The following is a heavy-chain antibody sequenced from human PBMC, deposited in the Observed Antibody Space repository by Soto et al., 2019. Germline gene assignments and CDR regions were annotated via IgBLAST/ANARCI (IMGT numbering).Heavy chain of an antibody. D-gene: IGHD3-22*01. Sequence: EVQLVESGGGLIQPGGSLRLSCAASGFTVSSHYMSWVRQAPGKGLEWVSVIYSGGSTYYADSVKGRFTISRDNSKNTLYLQMNSLRAEDTAVYYCARDPDYYDSKPRDYWGQGTLVTVSS. CDR3: ARDPDYYDSKPRDY. CDR2: IYSGGST. CDR1: GFTVSSHY. V-gene: IGHV3-53*01. J-gene: IGHJ4*02.